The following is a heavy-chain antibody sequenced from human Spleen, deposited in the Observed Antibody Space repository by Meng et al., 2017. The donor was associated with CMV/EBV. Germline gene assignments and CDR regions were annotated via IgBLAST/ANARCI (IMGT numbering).Heavy chain of an antibody. CDR2: ISYDGSNK. Sequence: GGSLRLSCAASGFTFSSYAMHWVRQAPGKGLEWVAVISYDGSNKYYADSVKGRFTISRDNSKNTLYLQMNSLRAEDTAVYYCAREETVTPGAFDIWGQGTMVTVSS. CDR1: GFTFSSYA. CDR3: AREETVTPGAFDI. D-gene: IGHD4-17*01. V-gene: IGHV3-30-3*01. J-gene: IGHJ3*02.